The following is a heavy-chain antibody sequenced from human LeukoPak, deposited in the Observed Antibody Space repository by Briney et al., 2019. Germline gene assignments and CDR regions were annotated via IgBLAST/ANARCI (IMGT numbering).Heavy chain of an antibody. CDR1: GGSISSSNW. V-gene: IGHV4-4*02. J-gene: IGHJ4*02. D-gene: IGHD3-10*01. CDR3: ARGHGSGSYGVDY. CDR2: IYHSGST. Sequence: SETLSLTCTVSGGSISSSNWWSWVRQPPGKGLEWIGEIYHSGSTNYNPSLKSRVTISVDKSKNQFSLKLSSVTAADTAVYYCARGHGSGSYGVDYWGQGTLVTVSS.